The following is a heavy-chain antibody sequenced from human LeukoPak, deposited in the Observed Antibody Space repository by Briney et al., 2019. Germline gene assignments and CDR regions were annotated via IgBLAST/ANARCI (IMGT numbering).Heavy chain of an antibody. CDR1: GYTFTSYG. Sequence: ASVKVSCKASGYTFTSYGISWVRQAPGQGLEWMGWISAYNGNTNYAQKLQGRVTMTTDTSTSTAYMELRSLRSDDTAVYYCARKRGEATIFGVVITNDYWGQGTLVTVSS. CDR2: ISAYNGNT. V-gene: IGHV1-18*01. J-gene: IGHJ4*02. CDR3: ARKRGEATIFGVVITNDY. D-gene: IGHD3-3*01.